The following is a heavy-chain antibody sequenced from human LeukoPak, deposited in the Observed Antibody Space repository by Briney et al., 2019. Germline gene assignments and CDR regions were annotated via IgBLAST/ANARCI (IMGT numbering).Heavy chain of an antibody. CDR2: LYSGGST. Sequence: GGSLRLSCEGSGFSVSTNYMNWVRQPPAKGLEWVSILYSGGSTYYADSAKGRFTVSRDSSKNTRYLHMNSLRAVDTAVYYCARVGEHYLWYLDVWGRGTLVTASS. D-gene: IGHD3-3*02. J-gene: IGHJ2*01. V-gene: IGHV3-53*01. CDR1: GFSVSTNY. CDR3: ARVGEHYLWYLDV.